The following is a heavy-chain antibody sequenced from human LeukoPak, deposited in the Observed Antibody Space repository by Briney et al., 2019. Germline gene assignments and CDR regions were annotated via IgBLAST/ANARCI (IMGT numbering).Heavy chain of an antibody. V-gene: IGHV3-48*03. Sequence: GGSLRLSCAASGFIFSNYDVNWVRQAPGKGLEWISYISSSGSSIYYADSVKGRFTISRDNAKRSLYLQMNSLRAEDTAVYYCVKDSEATFDYWGQGTLVTVSS. CDR2: ISSSGSSI. CDR3: VKDSEATFDY. CDR1: GFIFSNYD. J-gene: IGHJ4*02.